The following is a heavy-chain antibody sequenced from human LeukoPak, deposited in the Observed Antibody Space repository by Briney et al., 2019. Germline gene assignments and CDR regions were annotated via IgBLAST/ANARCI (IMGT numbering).Heavy chain of an antibody. Sequence: GGSLRLSCAASGFTFSSYSMNWVRQAPGKGLEWVSSISSSSSYIYYADSVKGRFTISRDNAKNSLYLQMNSLRAEDTAVYYCAKGAGDFWSGYFYFDYWGQGTLVTVSS. CDR2: ISSSSSYI. V-gene: IGHV3-21*01. J-gene: IGHJ4*02. D-gene: IGHD3-3*01. CDR1: GFTFSSYS. CDR3: AKGAGDFWSGYFYFDY.